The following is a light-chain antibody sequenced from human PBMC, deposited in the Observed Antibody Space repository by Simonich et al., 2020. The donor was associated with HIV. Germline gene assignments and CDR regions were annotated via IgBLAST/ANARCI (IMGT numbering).Light chain of an antibody. CDR3: SSYTTSSTVV. CDR1: RSDVGGYNS. Sequence: QSALTQPASVSGSPGPSITISCTGTRSDVGGYNSVSCYQQQPGKAPKLMCYYLTTRPSGVSNRFSGSKSGNTASLTISGLQAEDEADYYCSSYTTSSTVVFGGGTKLTVL. V-gene: IGLV2-14*03. J-gene: IGLJ2*01. CDR2: YLT.